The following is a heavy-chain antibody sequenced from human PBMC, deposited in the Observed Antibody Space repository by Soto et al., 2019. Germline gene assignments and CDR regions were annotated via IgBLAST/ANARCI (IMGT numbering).Heavy chain of an antibody. D-gene: IGHD4-17*01. CDR1: GFTFSSYS. Sequence: PGGSLILSCAASGFTFSSYSMNWVRQAPGKGLEWVSYISSRSSTIYYADSVEGRFTISRDNAKNSLCLQMNSLRDYDTSVYYCARSDYPSSFDSWGQGTLVTVSS. CDR2: ISSRSSTI. CDR3: ARSDYPSSFDS. V-gene: IGHV3-48*02. J-gene: IGHJ4*02.